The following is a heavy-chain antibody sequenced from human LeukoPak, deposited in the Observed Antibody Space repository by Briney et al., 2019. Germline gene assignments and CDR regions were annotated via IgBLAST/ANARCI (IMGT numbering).Heavy chain of an antibody. Sequence: SETLSLTCAVYGGSFSGYYWSWIRQPPGKGLEWIGEINHSGSTNYNPSLKSRVTISVDTSKNQFSLKLCSVTAADTAVYYCARSGTYGSGRSWFDPWGQGTLVTVSS. CDR1: GGSFSGYY. CDR2: INHSGST. J-gene: IGHJ5*02. V-gene: IGHV4-34*01. D-gene: IGHD3-10*01. CDR3: ARSGTYGSGRSWFDP.